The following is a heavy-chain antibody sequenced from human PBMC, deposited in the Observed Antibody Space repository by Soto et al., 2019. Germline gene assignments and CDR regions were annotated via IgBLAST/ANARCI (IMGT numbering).Heavy chain of an antibody. D-gene: IGHD6-19*01. CDR1: SGSISSSNW. CDR2: IYHSGST. V-gene: IGHV4-4*02. CDR3: ASTMRYSSGWQTGTNYYYYYMDV. J-gene: IGHJ6*03. Sequence: SETLSLTCAVSSGSISSSNWWSWVRQPPGKGLEWIGEIYHSGSTNYNPSLKSRVTISVDKSKNQFSLKLSSVTAADTAVYYCASTMRYSSGWQTGTNYYYYYMDVWGKGTTVTVSS.